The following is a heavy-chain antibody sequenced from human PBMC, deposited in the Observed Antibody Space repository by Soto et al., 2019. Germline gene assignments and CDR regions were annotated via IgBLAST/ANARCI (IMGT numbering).Heavy chain of an antibody. Sequence: QITLKESGPTLVKPTQTLTLTCTCSGFALSTRGVGVGWIRQPPGKALEWLALIYWHDEKRYNPSLKSRLTITKDTSKNQVVLTMTNVDPVDTGTYYCAHRPPSAVGTDRYCFGSWGQGSLVTVSS. CDR1: GFALSTRGVG. V-gene: IGHV2-5*01. CDR2: IYWHDEK. CDR3: AHRPPSAVGTDRYCFGS. D-gene: IGHD6-13*01. J-gene: IGHJ5*01.